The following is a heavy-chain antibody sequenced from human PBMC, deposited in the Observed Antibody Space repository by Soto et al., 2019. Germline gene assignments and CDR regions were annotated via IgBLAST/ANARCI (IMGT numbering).Heavy chain of an antibody. V-gene: IGHV3-74*01. CDR1: GFTFSSYW. CDR2: INSDGSST. CDR3: ARHSAGNRDY. Sequence: EVQLVESGGGLVQPGGSLRLSCAASGFTFSSYWMHWVRQAPGKGLVWVSRINSDGSSTSYADSVKGRFTISRDNAKNWLYLKMNSLRAEDTAVYSWARHSAGNRDYWGKGTLATVSS. J-gene: IGHJ4*02.